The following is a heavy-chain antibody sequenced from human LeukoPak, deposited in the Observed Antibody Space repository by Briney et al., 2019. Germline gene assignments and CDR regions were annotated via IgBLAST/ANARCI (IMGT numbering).Heavy chain of an antibody. CDR1: GGSMSRYY. CDR3: ARSSSGSYFR. Sequence: SGTLSLTCTVSGGSMSRYYWSWIRQPPGKGLEWIGSIYYSGSTYYNPSLKSRVTISVDTSKNQFSLKLRSVTAADTAVYYCARSSSGSYFRWGQGTLITVSS. CDR2: IYYSGST. J-gene: IGHJ4*02. V-gene: IGHV4-59*05. D-gene: IGHD1-26*01.